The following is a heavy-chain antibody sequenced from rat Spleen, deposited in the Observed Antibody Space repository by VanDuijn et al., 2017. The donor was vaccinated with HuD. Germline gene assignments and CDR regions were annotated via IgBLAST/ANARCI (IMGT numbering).Heavy chain of an antibody. Sequence: QVQLKESGPGLVQPSQTLSLSCTVSGLSLISNSIHWIRQPPGKGLEWMGVMLSGGRADYNSALKSRLIINRDTTKNQVFLKMNSLQTEDTAIYFCTRDRPNYGGYNELWFVYWGQGTLVTVSS. CDR2: MLSGGRA. CDR3: TRDRPNYGGYNELWFVY. J-gene: IGHJ3*01. CDR1: GLSLISNS. D-gene: IGHD1-11*01. V-gene: IGHV2-1*01.